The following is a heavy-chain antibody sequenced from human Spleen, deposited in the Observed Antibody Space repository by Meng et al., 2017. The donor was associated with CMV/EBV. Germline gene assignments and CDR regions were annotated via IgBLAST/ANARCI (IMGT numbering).Heavy chain of an antibody. V-gene: IGHV4-31*03. Sequence: SETLSLTCTVSGASIRNGGYYWTWIRQHPGKGLEWIGYIYYSGSPYYNPSLKSRVTISLDTSKNQFSLRLSSVTAADTAVYYCARDVRLLPPNPLDVWGQGTTVTVSS. D-gene: IGHD3-10*02. CDR2: IYYSGSP. J-gene: IGHJ6*02. CDR1: GASIRNGGYY. CDR3: ARDVRLLPPNPLDV.